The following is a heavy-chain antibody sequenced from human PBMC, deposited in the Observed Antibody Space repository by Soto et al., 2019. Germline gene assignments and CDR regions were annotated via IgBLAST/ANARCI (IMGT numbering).Heavy chain of an antibody. V-gene: IGHV1-2*04. CDR1: GYTFTGYY. D-gene: IGHD2-2*01. Sequence: ASVKVSCKASGYTFTGYYMHWVRQAPGQGLEWMGWINPNSGGTNYAQKFQGWVTMTRDTSISTAYMELSRLRSDDTAVYYCARGLVVVPAALNYYYGMDVWGQGTTVTVSS. CDR2: INPNSGGT. CDR3: ARGLVVVPAALNYYYGMDV. J-gene: IGHJ6*02.